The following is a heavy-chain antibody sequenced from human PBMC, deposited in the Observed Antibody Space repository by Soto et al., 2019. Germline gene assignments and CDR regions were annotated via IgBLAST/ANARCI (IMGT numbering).Heavy chain of an antibody. D-gene: IGHD6-6*01. CDR3: ARAFYSSSSNYYYYYYMDV. V-gene: IGHV1-3*01. Sequence: GASVKVSCKASGYTFTSYAMHWVRQAPGQRLEWMGWTNAGNGNTKYSQKFQGRVTITRDTSASTAYMELSSLRSEDTAVYYCARAFYSSSSNYYYYYYMDVWGKGTTVTV. J-gene: IGHJ6*03. CDR2: TNAGNGNT. CDR1: GYTFTSYA.